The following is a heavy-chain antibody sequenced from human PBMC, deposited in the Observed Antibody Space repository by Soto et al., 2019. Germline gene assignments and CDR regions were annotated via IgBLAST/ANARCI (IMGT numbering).Heavy chain of an antibody. V-gene: IGHV3-30-3*01. J-gene: IGHJ4*02. D-gene: IGHD3-10*01. CDR3: ARDDEGGSDCDLGY. CDR1: RFTFSRYT. CDR2: ISDDGNNK. Sequence: QVQLVESGGGVVQPGRSLRLYCAASRFTFSRYTMHWVRQAPGKGLEWMAFISDDGNNKYYADSVKGQFTISRDNSKNTLYLQMNSLRTEDTAVYYCARDDEGGSDCDLGYWGQGTLVTVSS.